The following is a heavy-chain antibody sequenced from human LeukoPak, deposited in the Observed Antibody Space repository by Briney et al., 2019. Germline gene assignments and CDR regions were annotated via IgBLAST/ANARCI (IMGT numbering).Heavy chain of an antibody. CDR2: MNPNTGNA. CDR3: ARVGYSNSYDY. CDR1: GYTFTNFD. J-gene: IGHJ4*02. Sequence: ASVKVSCKASGYTFTNFDINWVRQATGQGLEWMGWMNPNTGNAGYAQKFQDRVTITWDASISTAYMDLSSLRSEDTAVYYCARVGYSNSYDYWGQGALVTVSS. V-gene: IGHV1-8*03. D-gene: IGHD4-11*01.